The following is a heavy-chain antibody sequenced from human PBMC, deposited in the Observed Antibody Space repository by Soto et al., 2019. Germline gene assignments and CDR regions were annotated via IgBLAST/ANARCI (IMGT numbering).Heavy chain of an antibody. CDR1: GYSFTSYW. CDR3: ARHMRYFDSPAAFDI. Sequence: GESLKISCKGSGYSFTSYWIGWVRQMPGKGLEWMGIIYPGDSDTRYSPSFQGQVTISADKSISTAYLQWSSLKASDTAMYYCARHMRYFDSPAAFDIWGQGTMVTVSS. V-gene: IGHV5-51*01. CDR2: IYPGDSDT. J-gene: IGHJ3*02. D-gene: IGHD3-9*01.